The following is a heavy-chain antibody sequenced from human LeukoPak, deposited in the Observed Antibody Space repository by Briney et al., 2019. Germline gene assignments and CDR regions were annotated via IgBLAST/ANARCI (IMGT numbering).Heavy chain of an antibody. J-gene: IGHJ3*02. CDR2: IRYDGTNK. D-gene: IGHD6-19*01. CDR1: GFTFRSYG. CDR3: ARESEQWLADAFDI. V-gene: IGHV3-30*02. Sequence: GGSLRLSCAASGFTFRSYGMHWVRQAPGKGLEWVAFIRYDGTNKYYADSVKGRFTISRDNSKNTLYLQMNSLRAEDTAVYYCARESEQWLADAFDIWGQGTMVTVSS.